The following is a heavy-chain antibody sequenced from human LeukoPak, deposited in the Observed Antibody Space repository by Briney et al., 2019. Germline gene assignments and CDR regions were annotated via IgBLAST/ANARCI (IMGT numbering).Heavy chain of an antibody. Sequence: PSETLSLTCTVSGGSISYCHWSWIWQPPGKGLEWIGDIYYSGSTNYNPSLKSRVTISLDTSKKEFSLILTSVTDADTAVYYCARSVAETGKVDNWGQGTLVTVSP. D-gene: IGHD6-19*01. CDR2: IYYSGST. CDR3: ARSVAETGKVDN. V-gene: IGHV4-59*01. CDR1: GGSISYCH. J-gene: IGHJ4*02.